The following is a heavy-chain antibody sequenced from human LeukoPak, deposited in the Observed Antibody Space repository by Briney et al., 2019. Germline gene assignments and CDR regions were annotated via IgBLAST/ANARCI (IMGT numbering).Heavy chain of an antibody. Sequence: AGGSLRLSCAASGFTFSSYGMHWVRQAPGKGLEWVAVISYDGSNKYYADSVKGRFTISRDNAKNSLYLQMNSLRAEDTAVYYCARDWDYVVDYWGQGTLVTVSS. J-gene: IGHJ4*02. CDR3: ARDWDYVVDY. CDR1: GFTFSSYG. CDR2: ISYDGSNK. D-gene: IGHD4-17*01. V-gene: IGHV3-30*03.